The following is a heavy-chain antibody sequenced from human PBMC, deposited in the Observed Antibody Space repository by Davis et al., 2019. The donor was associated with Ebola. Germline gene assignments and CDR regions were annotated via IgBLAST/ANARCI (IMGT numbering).Heavy chain of an antibody. V-gene: IGHV4-59*12. CDR2: MYDSGST. CDR1: GASITTYS. CDR3: ARLNVVGGWSNWFDP. Sequence: PGGSLRLSCSVSGASITTYSWAWIRQPPGKGLECLGYMYDSGSTTYNPSLKSRVTMSVDPTENRVSLKLTSVTAADTAVYYCARLNVVGGWSNWFDPWGQGILVTVSS. D-gene: IGHD3-16*01. J-gene: IGHJ5*02.